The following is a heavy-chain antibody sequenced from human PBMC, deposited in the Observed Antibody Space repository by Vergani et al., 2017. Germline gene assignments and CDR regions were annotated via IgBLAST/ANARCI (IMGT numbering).Heavy chain of an antibody. Sequence: EVQLLESGGGLVQPGGSLRLSCAASGFTFSSYAMSWVRQAPGKGLEWVSGISGSGGSTYYADSVKGRFTISRDNSKNTLYLQMNSLRAEDTAVYYCARDGYSSSLRGSYFDLWGRGTLVTVSS. CDR3: ARDGYSSSLRGSYFDL. CDR2: ISGSGGST. CDR1: GFTFSSYA. J-gene: IGHJ2*01. V-gene: IGHV3-23*01. D-gene: IGHD6-13*01.